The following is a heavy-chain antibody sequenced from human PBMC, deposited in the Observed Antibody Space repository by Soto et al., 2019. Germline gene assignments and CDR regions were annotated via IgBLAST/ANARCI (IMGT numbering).Heavy chain of an antibody. V-gene: IGHV4-39*01. CDR1: GGSISSSSYY. D-gene: IGHD2-15*01. CDR2: FYYSGST. CDR3: ARGYCSGGSCYRELDY. J-gene: IGHJ4*02. Sequence: SETLSLTCTVSGGSISSSSYYWGWIRQPPGKGLEWIGSFYYSGSTYYNPSLKSRVTISVDTSTNQFSLKLSSVTAADTAVYYCARGYCSGGSCYRELDYWGQGTLVTVSS.